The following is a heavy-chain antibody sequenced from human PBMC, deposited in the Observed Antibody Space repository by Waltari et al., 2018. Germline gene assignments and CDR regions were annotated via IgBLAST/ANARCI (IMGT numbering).Heavy chain of an antibody. D-gene: IGHD2-21*01. CDR1: GGTFSSYA. Sequence: QVQLVQSGAEVKKPGSSVKVSCKASGGTFSSYAISWVRQAPGQGLEWMGGIIPIFGTANYAQKFQGRVTITADKSTSTAYMELSSLRSEDTAVYYCARGMPSGDRPWGAFDYWGQGTLVTVSS. J-gene: IGHJ4*02. V-gene: IGHV1-69*14. CDR2: IIPIFGTA. CDR3: ARGMPSGDRPWGAFDY.